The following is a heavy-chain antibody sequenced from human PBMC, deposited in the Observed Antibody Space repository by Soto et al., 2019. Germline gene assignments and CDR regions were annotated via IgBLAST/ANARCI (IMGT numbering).Heavy chain of an antibody. D-gene: IGHD2-2*02. V-gene: IGHV3-73*02. CDR1: GFIFSGSA. Sequence: EVQLVESGGGLVRPGGSLKLSCAASGFIFSGSAIHWVRQASGKGLEWVGRIRSRANNFATSSAASVKGRFTFSRDDPKNTAYLQMNTLKPEDTAVYYCARGQGAAIGDYYYHGMDVWGQGTTVTVSS. CDR2: IRSRANNFAT. J-gene: IGHJ6*02. CDR3: ARGQGAAIGDYYYHGMDV.